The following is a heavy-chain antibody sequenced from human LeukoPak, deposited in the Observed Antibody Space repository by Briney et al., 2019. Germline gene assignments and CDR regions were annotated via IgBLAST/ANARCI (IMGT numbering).Heavy chain of an antibody. J-gene: IGHJ4*02. CDR3: ARTDYFDY. Sequence: PSETLSLTCAVSGYSISSGFYWGWIRQPPGKGLEWIGSIFHSGNTFYNPSLKSRVIISVDTSKNQLSLKLRSVTAADTAVYYCARTDYFDYWGQGTLVTVSS. V-gene: IGHV4-38-2*01. CDR1: GYSISSGFY. CDR2: IFHSGNT.